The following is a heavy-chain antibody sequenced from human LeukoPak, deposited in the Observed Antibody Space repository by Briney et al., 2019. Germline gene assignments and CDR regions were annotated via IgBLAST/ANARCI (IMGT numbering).Heavy chain of an antibody. CDR3: AREIVVVPAYAFDI. Sequence: SGGSLRLSCAASGFTFSSYAMHWVRQAPGKGLEYVSAISSNGGSTYYANSVKGRFTFSRDNSKNTLYLQMGSLRAEDMAVYYCAREIVVVPAYAFDIWGQGTMVTVSS. J-gene: IGHJ3*02. CDR2: ISSNGGST. V-gene: IGHV3-64*01. D-gene: IGHD2-2*01. CDR1: GFTFSSYA.